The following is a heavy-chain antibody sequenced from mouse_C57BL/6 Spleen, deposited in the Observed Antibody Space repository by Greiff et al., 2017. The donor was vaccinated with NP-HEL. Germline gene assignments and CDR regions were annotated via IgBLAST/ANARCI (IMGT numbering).Heavy chain of an antibody. CDR2: IFPGSGST. CDR3: ARSPYYYGSTYAMDY. V-gene: IGHV1-75*01. J-gene: IGHJ4*01. Sequence: QVQLQQSGPELVKPGASVKISCKASGYTFTDYYINWVKQRPGQGLEWIGWIFPGSGSTYYNEKFKGKATLTVDKSSSTAYMLLSSLTSEDSAVYFCARSPYYYGSTYAMDYWGQGTSVTVSS. D-gene: IGHD1-1*01. CDR1: GYTFTDYY.